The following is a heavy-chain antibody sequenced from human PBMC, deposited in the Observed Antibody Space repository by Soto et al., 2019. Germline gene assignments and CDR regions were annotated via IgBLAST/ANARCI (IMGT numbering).Heavy chain of an antibody. Sequence: ASVKVSCKASGYIFGNYDISWVRQGTGQGLEWMGWMNPNSGKGGYAQKFQGRVTVTRDTSTSTAYMELSSLTSDDTAIYYCARMATSGTLNWFDPWGQGTLVTVSS. J-gene: IGHJ5*02. CDR3: ARMATSGTLNWFDP. CDR1: GYIFGNYD. CDR2: MNPNSGKG. V-gene: IGHV1-8*01.